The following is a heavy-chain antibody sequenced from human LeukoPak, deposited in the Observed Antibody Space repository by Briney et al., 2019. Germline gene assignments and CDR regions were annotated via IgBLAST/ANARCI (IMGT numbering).Heavy chain of an antibody. D-gene: IGHD3-9*01. CDR1: GFTFSSYW. J-gene: IGHJ3*02. Sequence: GGSLRLSCAASGFTFSSYWMHWVRQAPGKGLVWVSRIKSDGSSTSYADSVKGRFTISRDNAKNTLYLQMNSLRAEDTAVYYCARGRAYYDILTGYYRDDAFDIWGQGTMVTVSS. CDR3: ARGRAYYDILTGYYRDDAFDI. V-gene: IGHV3-74*01. CDR2: IKSDGSST.